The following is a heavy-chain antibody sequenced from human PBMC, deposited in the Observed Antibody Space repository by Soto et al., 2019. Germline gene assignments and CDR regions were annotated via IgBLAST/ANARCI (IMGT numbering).Heavy chain of an antibody. CDR1: GYSFTGYY. D-gene: IGHD6-6*01. CDR3: ARDRESSSSGALYDYYYGLDV. Sequence: QVQLVQSGAEVKKPGASVKVSCKASGYSFTGYYMHWVRQAPGQGLAWMGWINHNSGDTNYAQKFAGRVTLTRDTSISTAYMDLSRLRSDDTAMYYCARDRESSSSGALYDYYYGLDVWGHGTTVTVSS. V-gene: IGHV1-2*02. J-gene: IGHJ6*02. CDR2: INHNSGDT.